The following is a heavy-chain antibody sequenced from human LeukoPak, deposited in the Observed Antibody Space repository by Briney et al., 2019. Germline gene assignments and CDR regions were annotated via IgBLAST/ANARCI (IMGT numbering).Heavy chain of an antibody. D-gene: IGHD2-2*01. CDR3: ARHRGPAATTLGNWFDP. CDR2: IYYSGNT. V-gene: IGHV4-30-4*08. J-gene: IGHJ5*02. Sequence: PSETLSLTCTVSGGSISSGDYYWSWIRQPPGKGLEWIGYIYYSGNTYYNPSLKSRVTISVDTSKNQFSLKLISVTAADTAVYYCARHRGPAATTLGNWFDPWGQGTLVTVSS. CDR1: GGSISSGDYY.